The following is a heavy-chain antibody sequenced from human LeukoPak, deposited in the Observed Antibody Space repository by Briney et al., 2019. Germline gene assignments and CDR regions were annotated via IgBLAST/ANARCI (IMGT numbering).Heavy chain of an antibody. CDR2: IKQDGSEK. CDR3: AKDIGWLVHCFGY. Sequence: GGSLRLSCEASGFTFSDYWLSWVRQAPGKGLEWVANIKQDGSEKNYVDSVKGRFTISRDNAKNSLYLQMNSLRAEDTAVYYCAKDIGWLVHCFGYWGQGTLVTVSS. CDR1: GFTFSDYW. D-gene: IGHD6-19*01. J-gene: IGHJ4*02. V-gene: IGHV3-7*01.